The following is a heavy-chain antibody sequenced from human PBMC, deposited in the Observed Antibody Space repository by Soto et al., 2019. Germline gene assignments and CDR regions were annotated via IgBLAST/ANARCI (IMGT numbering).Heavy chain of an antibody. D-gene: IGHD3-10*01. Sequence: GGSLRLSCAASGFTFSSYGMHWVRQAPGKGLEWVAVIWYDGSNKYYADSVKGRFTISRDNSKNTLYLQMNSLRAEDTAVYYCARDGETTVVRGSIYGMDVWGQGTTVTVSS. CDR2: IWYDGSNK. CDR3: ARDGETTVVRGSIYGMDV. CDR1: GFTFSSYG. V-gene: IGHV3-33*01. J-gene: IGHJ6*02.